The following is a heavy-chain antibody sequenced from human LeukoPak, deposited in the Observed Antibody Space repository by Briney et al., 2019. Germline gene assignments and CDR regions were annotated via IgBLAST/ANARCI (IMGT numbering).Heavy chain of an antibody. V-gene: IGHV3-30*02. Sequence: PGGSLRLSCAASGFTFSSYGMHWARQAPGKGLEWVAFIRYDGTNKHYADSVKGRLTISRDNSRDTLYLQMISLRAEDTAVYYCAKSAVGATLGDYWGRGTLVTVSS. CDR1: GFTFSSYG. J-gene: IGHJ4*02. D-gene: IGHD1-26*01. CDR2: IRYDGTNK. CDR3: AKSAVGATLGDY.